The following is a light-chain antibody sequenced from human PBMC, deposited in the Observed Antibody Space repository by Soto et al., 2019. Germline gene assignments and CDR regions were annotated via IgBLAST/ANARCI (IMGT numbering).Light chain of an antibody. V-gene: IGLV2-11*01. Sequence: QSVLTQPRSVSGSPGQSVTISCTGTSSDVGGYNYVSWYQQHPGKAPKLMIYDVTKRPSGVPDRLSGSKSGNTASLTISGRQAEDEAEYYCCSYAGSYTWVFGGGTKLTVL. CDR2: DVT. CDR3: CSYAGSYTWV. J-gene: IGLJ3*02. CDR1: SSDVGGYNY.